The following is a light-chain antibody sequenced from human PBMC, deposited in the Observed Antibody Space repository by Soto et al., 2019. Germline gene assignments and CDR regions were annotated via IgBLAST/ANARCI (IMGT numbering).Light chain of an antibody. CDR1: QSPQPIDGMTF. Sequence: IVLTQTPLSLSVTPGQPASISCKSSQSPQPIDGMTFLYWYLQKAGLPPQVLIYDAFNLVSGVSDRFSGSGSGTDFTLNISRVEAEDVGIYYCIQGTQPPLFFGRGTKVDI. CDR3: IQGTQPPLF. V-gene: IGKV2D-29*01. CDR2: DAF. J-gene: IGKJ3*01.